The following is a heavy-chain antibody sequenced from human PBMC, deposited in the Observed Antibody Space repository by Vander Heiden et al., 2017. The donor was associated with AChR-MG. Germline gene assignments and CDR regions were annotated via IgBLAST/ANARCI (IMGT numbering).Heavy chain of an antibody. Sequence: QVRLVESGGGVVQPGRSLSLSCAASRFSFNTYGMHWVRQAPGKGLEWVAVIWYDGTNTYYGDSVKGRFTISRDNSKNSLYLQMDSLSAEDTAVYYCARRAVAEKYFDYWGQGTLVTVSS. CDR2: IWYDGTNT. V-gene: IGHV3-33*01. D-gene: IGHD6-19*01. CDR3: ARRAVAEKYFDY. CDR1: RFSFNTYG. J-gene: IGHJ4*02.